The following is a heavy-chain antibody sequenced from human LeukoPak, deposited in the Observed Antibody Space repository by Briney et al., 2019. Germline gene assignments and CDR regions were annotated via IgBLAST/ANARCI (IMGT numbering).Heavy chain of an antibody. V-gene: IGHV3-23*01. Sequence: GGSLRLSCAASGFTFSSYAMRWVRQAPGKGVEWVSAVTSRGSNTYYADSVKGRFNISRENSKNTLYLQMNSLRVKYTAVYYRAKSRVGYDYWGQGTLVTVSS. CDR2: VTSRGSNT. J-gene: IGHJ4*02. CDR1: GFTFSSYA. CDR3: AKSRVGYDY. D-gene: IGHD5-12*01.